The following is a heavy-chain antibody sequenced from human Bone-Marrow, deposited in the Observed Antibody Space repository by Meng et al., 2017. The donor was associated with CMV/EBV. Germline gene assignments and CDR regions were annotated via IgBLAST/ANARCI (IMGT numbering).Heavy chain of an antibody. CDR2: INPNSGVT. CDR3: ASDTDTFYYNSSGYYY. CDR1: GFTFSSYS. J-gene: IGHJ4*02. Sequence: GESLKISCAASGFTFSSYSMNWIRQAPGQGLEWMGWINPNSGVTDYTQKFQGRVTMTRDTSISTAYMEFSSLRSDDTAIYYCASDTDTFYYNSSGYYYWGQGTLVTVSS. V-gene: IGHV1-2*02. D-gene: IGHD3-22*01.